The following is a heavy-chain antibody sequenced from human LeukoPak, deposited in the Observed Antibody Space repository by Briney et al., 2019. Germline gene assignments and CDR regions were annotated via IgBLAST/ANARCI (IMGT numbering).Heavy chain of an antibody. CDR3: ARQDYSSPEGWFDP. CDR1: VGSITTTDYY. CDR2: MYHSGIT. J-gene: IGHJ5*02. Sequence: SETLSLTCTVSVGSITTTDYYWAWIRQPPGRGLEWIGSMYHSGITYYNPSLKSRVTMSVDTSKDQFSLKLISVTAADTAVYYCARQDYSSPEGWFDPWGHGTLVTVSS. D-gene: IGHD6-13*01. V-gene: IGHV4-39*01.